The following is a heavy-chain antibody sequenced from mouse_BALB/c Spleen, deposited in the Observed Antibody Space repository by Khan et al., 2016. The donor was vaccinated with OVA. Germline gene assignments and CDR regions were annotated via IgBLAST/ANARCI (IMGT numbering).Heavy chain of an antibody. CDR1: GFSLSNYG. Sequence: QVQLKQSGPGLVAPSQTLSITCTVPGFSLSNYGVHWVRQPPGKGLEGLGVIWAGGSTNHNSALMSILSHSTHDSKSQVFLKINRLQTDDTSRYSWARAFYNGAWFAYWGQGTLVTVSA. J-gene: IGHJ3*01. V-gene: IGHV2-9*02. CDR2: IWAGGST. CDR3: ARAFYNGAWFAY. D-gene: IGHD1-3*01.